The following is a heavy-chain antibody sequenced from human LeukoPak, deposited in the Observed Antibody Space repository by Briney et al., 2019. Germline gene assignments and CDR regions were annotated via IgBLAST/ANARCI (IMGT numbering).Heavy chain of an antibody. V-gene: IGHV4-34*01. CDR3: ARGISDFWSGYYLYFDY. D-gene: IGHD3-3*01. CDR2: INHSGST. J-gene: IGHJ4*02. Sequence: PSETLSLTCAVYGGSFSGYYWGWIRQPPGKGLEWIGEINHSGSTNYNPSLKSRVTISVDTSKNQFSLKLSSVTAADTAVYYCARGISDFWSGYYLYFDYWGQGTLVTVSS. CDR1: GGSFSGYY.